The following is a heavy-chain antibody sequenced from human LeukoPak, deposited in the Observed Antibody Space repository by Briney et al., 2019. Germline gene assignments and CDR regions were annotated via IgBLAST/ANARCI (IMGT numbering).Heavy chain of an antibody. V-gene: IGHV3-23*01. CDR3: AKDAAGPRGYYFDY. CDR1: GFTFSSYA. CDR2: ISGSGGST. D-gene: IGHD6-19*01. Sequence: PGGSLRLSCAASGFTFSSYAMSWVRQAAGKGLEWVSAISGSGGSTHYADSVKGRFTISRDNSKNTLYLQMNSLRAEDTAVYYCAKDAAGPRGYYFDYWGQGTLVTVFS. J-gene: IGHJ4*02.